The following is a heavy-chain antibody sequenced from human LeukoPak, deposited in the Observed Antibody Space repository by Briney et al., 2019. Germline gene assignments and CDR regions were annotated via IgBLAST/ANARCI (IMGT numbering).Heavy chain of an antibody. D-gene: IGHD6-13*01. CDR3: ARERREGGSSWIDY. V-gene: IGHV4-30-4*08. J-gene: IGHJ4*02. CDR1: GGSISSGGYY. CDR2: IYYSGST. Sequence: SQTLSLTCTVSGGSISSGGYYWSWIRQHPGKGLEWIGYIYYSGSTYYNPSLKSRVTISVDTSKNQFSLKLSSVTPADTAVYYCARERREGGSSWIDYWGRGTLVTVSS.